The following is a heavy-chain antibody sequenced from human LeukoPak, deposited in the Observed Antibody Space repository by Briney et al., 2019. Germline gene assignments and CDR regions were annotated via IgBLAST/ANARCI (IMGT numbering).Heavy chain of an antibody. Sequence: ASVKVSCKASGYTFTDYYIHWVRQAPGQGLEWMGWISPNSGDTNYAQKFQGRVTMTRDTSISTAYMQLSSLRSDDTAVYYCATELSLNWGQGTLVTVSS. CDR3: ATELSLN. V-gene: IGHV1-2*02. CDR2: ISPNSGDT. CDR1: GYTFTDYY. J-gene: IGHJ4*02.